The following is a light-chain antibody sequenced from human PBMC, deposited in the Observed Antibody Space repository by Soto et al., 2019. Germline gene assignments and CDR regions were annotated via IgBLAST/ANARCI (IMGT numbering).Light chain of an antibody. Sequence: SSELTQPPSVSVAPGQTARISCGGNNIGIKDVYWYQQQPGQAPVLVVYDNRDRPSGIPERFSGSNSGNTATLTISRVEAGDEADYYCQVWDTSGEHPVFGGGTKLTVL. V-gene: IGLV3-21*02. J-gene: IGLJ2*01. CDR3: QVWDTSGEHPV. CDR2: DNR. CDR1: NIGIKD.